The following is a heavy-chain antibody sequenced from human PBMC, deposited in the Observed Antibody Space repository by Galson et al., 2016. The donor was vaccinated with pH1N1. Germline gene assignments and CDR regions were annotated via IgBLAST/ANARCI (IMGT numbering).Heavy chain of an antibody. Sequence: SLRLSCAASGFTVRHSTMNWVRQAPGKGLEWVSSISSAGTYIYYADSLKGRFTISKDSAKNSLYLQMNSLRAEDTAVYFCARVQSGGLGAFDFWGPGTVVTVSS. D-gene: IGHD1-26*01. CDR3: ARVQSGGLGAFDF. J-gene: IGHJ3*01. CDR1: GFTVRHST. V-gene: IGHV3-21*01. CDR2: ISSAGTYI.